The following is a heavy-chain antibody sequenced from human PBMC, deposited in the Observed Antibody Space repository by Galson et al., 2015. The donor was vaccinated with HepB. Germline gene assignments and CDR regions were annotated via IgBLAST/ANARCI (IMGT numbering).Heavy chain of an antibody. CDR3: AITFGGYNGEHWFDA. J-gene: IGHJ5*01. V-gene: IGHV1-69*13. D-gene: IGHD5-24*01. Sequence: SVKVSCKASGGSLTYYAISWVRQAPGQGLEWMGGIIPIYDTPKYRQKFQGRVTITADGSTNTAYMELSSLRSDDTAVYYCAITFGGYNGEHWFDAWGHGTLVTVSS. CDR1: GGSLTYYA. CDR2: IIPIYDTP.